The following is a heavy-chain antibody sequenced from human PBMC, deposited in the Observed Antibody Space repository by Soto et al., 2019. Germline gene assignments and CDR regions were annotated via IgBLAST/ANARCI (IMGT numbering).Heavy chain of an antibody. D-gene: IGHD3-22*01. Sequence: SETLSLTCTVSGGSISSYYWSWIRQPPGKGLEWIGYIYYSGSTNYNPSLKSRVTISVDTSKNQFSLKLSSVTAADTAVYYCARTNDLWYDSSFDYWGQGTLVTVSS. CDR3: ARTNDLWYDSSFDY. V-gene: IGHV4-59*01. CDR2: IYYSGST. J-gene: IGHJ4*02. CDR1: GGSISSYY.